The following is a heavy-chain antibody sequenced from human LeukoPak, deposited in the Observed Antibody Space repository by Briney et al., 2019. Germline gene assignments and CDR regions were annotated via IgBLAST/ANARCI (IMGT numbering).Heavy chain of an antibody. V-gene: IGHV4-59*08. J-gene: IGHJ4*02. D-gene: IGHD2-2*01. Sequence: PSETLSLTCTVSGGSIIGYSWSWIRQPPGKGLEWIGYIHSGSTNSNPSLQSRVTISADTSKNQFSLKLSSATAADTAVYYCARYYCSPTTCYYFDYWGQGTLVTVSS. CDR2: IHSGST. CDR1: GGSIIGYS. CDR3: ARYYCSPTTCYYFDY.